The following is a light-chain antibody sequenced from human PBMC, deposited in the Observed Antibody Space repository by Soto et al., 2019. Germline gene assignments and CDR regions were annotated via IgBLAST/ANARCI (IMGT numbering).Light chain of an antibody. CDR3: SSYTTSSTYV. CDR1: SSDVGAYNY. CDR2: DVT. V-gene: IGLV2-14*03. Sequence: QSALTQPASVSGSPGQSITISYTGTSSDVGAYNYVSWYQQHPGKAPKLMIYDVTNRPSGVSNRFSGSKSGYTASLTISGLETEDEADYYCSSYTTSSTYVFGTGTKLTVL. J-gene: IGLJ1*01.